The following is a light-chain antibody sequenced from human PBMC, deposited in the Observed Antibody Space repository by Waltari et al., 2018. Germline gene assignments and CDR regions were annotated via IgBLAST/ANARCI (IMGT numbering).Light chain of an antibody. J-gene: IGLJ1*01. V-gene: IGLV2-14*01. CDR1: NRDVGSYDY. CDR3: SSYRSTSTLDV. CDR2: EVN. Sequence: QSALTQPASVSGSPGQSITISRTGTNRDVGSYDYGTWYKQYPAKAPKLLIYEVNNRPSGVFSRFSGSKSGDTASLTITGVQADDEADYYCSSYRSTSTLDVFGTGTKVTVL.